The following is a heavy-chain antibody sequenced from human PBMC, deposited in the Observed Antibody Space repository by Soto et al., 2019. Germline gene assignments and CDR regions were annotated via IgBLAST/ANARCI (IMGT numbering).Heavy chain of an antibody. D-gene: IGHD1-1*01. CDR2: IYPDDSDT. CDR1: GYSFTSYW. CDR3: ARLEAQLELDAFDI. Sequence: GESLKISCNGSGYSFTSYWIGWVRQMPGKGLEWMGIIYPDDSDTRYSPSFQGQVTISADKPISTAYLQWSSLKASDTAMYYCARLEAQLELDAFDIWGQGTMVTVSS. V-gene: IGHV5-51*01. J-gene: IGHJ3*02.